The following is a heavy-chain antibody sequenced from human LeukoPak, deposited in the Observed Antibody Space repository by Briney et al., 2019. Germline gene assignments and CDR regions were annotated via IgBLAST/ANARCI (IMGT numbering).Heavy chain of an antibody. CDR3: ARSEGYNFDY. CDR2: IYYSGTT. J-gene: IGHJ4*02. CDR1: GGSISSGDYS. Sequence: SETLSLTCTVSGGSISSGDYSWSWIRQPPGKGLEWIGYIYYSGTTYYNPSLKSRVTISVDTSKNQFSLKLTSVTAADTAVYSCARSEGYNFDYWGQGTLVTVSS. V-gene: IGHV4-30-4*01. D-gene: IGHD1-1*01.